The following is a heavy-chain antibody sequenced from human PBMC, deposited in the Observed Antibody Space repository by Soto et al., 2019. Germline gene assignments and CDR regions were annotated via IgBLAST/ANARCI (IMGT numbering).Heavy chain of an antibody. V-gene: IGHV3-30-3*01. CDR1: GFTFSSYA. D-gene: IGHD3-3*01. CDR3: ARAELAYDFWSEKAFDY. CDR2: ISYDGSNK. Sequence: AAGSLRLSCAASGFTFSSYAMHWVRQAPGKGLEWVAVISYDGSNKYYADSVKGRFTISRDNSKNTLYLQMNSLRAEDTAVYYCARAELAYDFWSEKAFDYWGQGTLVTVSS. J-gene: IGHJ4*02.